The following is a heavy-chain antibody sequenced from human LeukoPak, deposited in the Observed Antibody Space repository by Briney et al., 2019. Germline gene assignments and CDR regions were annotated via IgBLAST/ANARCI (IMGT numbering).Heavy chain of an antibody. Sequence: SETLSLTCTVSGGSISSYYWSWIRQPPGKGLEWIGYIYYSGSTNYNPSLKSRVTISVDTSKNQFSLKLSSVTAADTAVYCCASHSSSWYAQLDYWGQGTLVTVSS. CDR3: ASHSSSWYAQLDY. CDR2: IYYSGST. D-gene: IGHD6-13*01. V-gene: IGHV4-59*01. J-gene: IGHJ4*02. CDR1: GGSISSYY.